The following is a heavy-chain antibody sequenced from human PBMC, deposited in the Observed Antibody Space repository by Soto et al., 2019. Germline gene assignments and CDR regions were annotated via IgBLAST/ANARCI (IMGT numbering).Heavy chain of an antibody. J-gene: IGHJ3*02. CDR3: ARVGGGYQLLHAFDI. CDR2: ISSSSSYI. D-gene: IGHD2-2*01. CDR1: GFTFSSYS. Sequence: EVQVVESGGGLVKPGGSLRLSCAASGFTFSSYSMNWVRQAPGKGLEWVSSISSSSSYIYYADSVKGRFTISRDNAKNTLYLQMTSLRAEDTAVYYCARVGGGYQLLHAFDIWGQGTMVTVS. V-gene: IGHV3-21*01.